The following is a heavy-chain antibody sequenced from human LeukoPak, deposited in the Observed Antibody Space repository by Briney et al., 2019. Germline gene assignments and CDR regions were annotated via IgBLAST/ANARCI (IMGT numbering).Heavy chain of an antibody. CDR3: AREVGEYSGYDRPDY. J-gene: IGHJ4*02. CDR1: GFTFDEYW. V-gene: IGHV4-59*01. D-gene: IGHD5-12*01. Sequence: PGGSLRLSCAASGFTFDEYWMDWVRQAPGKGLEWIGYIYYSGSTNYNPSLKSRVTISVDTSKNQFSLRLRSVTAADTAVYYCAREVGEYSGYDRPDYWGQGTLVTVSS. CDR2: IYYSGST.